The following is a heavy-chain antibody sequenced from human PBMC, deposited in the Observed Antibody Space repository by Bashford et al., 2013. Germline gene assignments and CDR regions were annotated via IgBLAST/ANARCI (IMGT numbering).Heavy chain of an antibody. D-gene: IGHD3-9*01. CDR2: VSSGGGET. CDR3: ARRNEIWRSYGTYHDTMDF. V-gene: IGHV3-74*01. Sequence: PETGPMFVGAVSSGGGETVYATSVKGRFTISRDNAQNTLYLSSDSLRGEDSGVYYCARRNEIWRSYGTYHDTMDFWGQGTTVTVSS. J-gene: IGHJ6*02.